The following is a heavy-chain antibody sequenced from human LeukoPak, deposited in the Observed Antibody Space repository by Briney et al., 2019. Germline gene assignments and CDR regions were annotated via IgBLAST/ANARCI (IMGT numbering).Heavy chain of an antibody. CDR1: GFTFGNYA. Sequence: GGSLRLSCQTSGFTFGNYAMSWVRQAQGKELEWISAISTNGVNTYYADSVKGRFTISRDNSRHTLPLQMNGLRADDTAVYYCAKGSAAARPYYFDSWGQGTLVAVSS. CDR3: AKGSAAARPYYFDS. J-gene: IGHJ4*02. V-gene: IGHV3-23*01. D-gene: IGHD6-6*01. CDR2: ISTNGVNT.